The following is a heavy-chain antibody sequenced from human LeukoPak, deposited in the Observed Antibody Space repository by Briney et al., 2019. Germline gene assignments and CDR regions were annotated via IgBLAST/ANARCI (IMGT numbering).Heavy chain of an antibody. J-gene: IGHJ3*02. V-gene: IGHV3-21*01. Sequence: PGGSLRLSCAASGFTFSRYSMNWVRQAPGKGLEWGSSISSSSSYIYYADSVKGRFTIPRDQAKNSLYLQMNSLRAEHTAVYYCARPHATYYYDSSAPDAFDIWGQGTMVTVSS. CDR1: GFTFSRYS. D-gene: IGHD3-22*01. CDR2: ISSSSSYI. CDR3: ARPHATYYYDSSAPDAFDI.